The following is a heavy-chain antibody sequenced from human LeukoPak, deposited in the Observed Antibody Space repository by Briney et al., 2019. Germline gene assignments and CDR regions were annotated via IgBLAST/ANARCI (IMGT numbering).Heavy chain of an antibody. CDR1: GFTFSSYA. CDR3: AKYFQTPTQRWSDAYDI. D-gene: IGHD5-18*01. J-gene: IGHJ3*02. CDR2: ISGSGGST. Sequence: PGGSLRLSCAASGFTFSSYAMSWVRQAPGKGLEWVSAISGSGGSTYYADSVKGRFTISRDNSKNTLYLQMNSLRAEDTAVYYCAKYFQTPTQRWSDAYDIWGQGTMVTVSS. V-gene: IGHV3-23*01.